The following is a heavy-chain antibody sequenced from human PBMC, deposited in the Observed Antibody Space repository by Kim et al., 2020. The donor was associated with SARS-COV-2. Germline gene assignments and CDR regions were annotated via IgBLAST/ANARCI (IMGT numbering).Heavy chain of an antibody. V-gene: IGHV3-13*05. Sequence: AGDPCYPSSVKGRFTISRENAKNSLYLQMNSLRAGDTAVYYCTRGNDFDYWGQGTLVTVSS. CDR3: TRGNDFDY. J-gene: IGHJ4*02. CDR2: AGDP.